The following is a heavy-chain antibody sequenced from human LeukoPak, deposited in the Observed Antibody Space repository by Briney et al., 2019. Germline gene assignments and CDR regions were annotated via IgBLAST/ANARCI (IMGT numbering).Heavy chain of an antibody. CDR2: INPSAGST. CDR1: GYXFTSYY. Sequence: ASVKVSCKASGYXFTSYYIHWVRQAPGQGLEWMGIINPSAGSTSYAQKFQGRVTMTRDTSTSTVYMELSSLRSEDTAVYYCARGSWSSSGWNYYFDDWGQGTLVTVSS. CDR3: ARGSWSSSGWNYYFDD. J-gene: IGHJ4*02. D-gene: IGHD6-19*01. V-gene: IGHV1-46*01.